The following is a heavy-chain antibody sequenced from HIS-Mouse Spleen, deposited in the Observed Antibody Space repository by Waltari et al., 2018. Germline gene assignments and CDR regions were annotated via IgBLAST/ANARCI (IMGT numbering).Heavy chain of an antibody. J-gene: IGHJ2*01. V-gene: IGHV4-39*07. CDR3: AREIPYSSSWYDWYFDL. CDR2: IYYSGST. CDR1: GGSISSSSYY. D-gene: IGHD6-13*01. Sequence: QLQLQESGPGLVKPSETLSLTCTVSGGSISSSSYYWGWIRQPPGKGLEWIGSIYYSGSTYDNPPLKSRVTISVDTSKNQFSLKLSSVTGADTAVYYCAREIPYSSSWYDWYFDLWGRGTLVTVSS.